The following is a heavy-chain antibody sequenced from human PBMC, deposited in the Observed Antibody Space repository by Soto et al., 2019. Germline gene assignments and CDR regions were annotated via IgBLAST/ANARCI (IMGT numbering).Heavy chain of an antibody. J-gene: IGHJ5*02. Sequence: QVQLVQSGAEVKKPGSSVKVSCKASGGTFSSYAISWVRQAPGQGLEWMGGIIPIFGTANYAQKFQGRVTITADESTSTAYVDLCRLRSEDTDVYSCARAADIVVVVASVTKDTWFDPWGQGTLVTVSS. CDR1: GGTFSSYA. D-gene: IGHD2-15*01. CDR3: ARAADIVVVVASVTKDTWFDP. V-gene: IGHV1-69*12. CDR2: IIPIFGTA.